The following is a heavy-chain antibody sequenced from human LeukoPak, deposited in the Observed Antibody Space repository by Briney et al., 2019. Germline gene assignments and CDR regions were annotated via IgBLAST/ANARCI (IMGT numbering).Heavy chain of an antibody. J-gene: IGHJ4*02. CDR1: GFTLSSYS. D-gene: IGHD3-3*01. Sequence: GGSLRLSCAASGFTLSSYSMNWVRQAPGKGLEWVSSISSSSSYIYYADSVKGRFTISRDNPKNSLYLQMNSLRAEDTAVYYCARDVGTLFGVVIITGSHFDYWGQGTLVTVSS. V-gene: IGHV3-21*01. CDR2: ISSSSSYI. CDR3: ARDVGTLFGVVIITGSHFDY.